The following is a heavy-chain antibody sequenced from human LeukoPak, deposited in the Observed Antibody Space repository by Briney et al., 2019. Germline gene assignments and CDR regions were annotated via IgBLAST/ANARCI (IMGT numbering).Heavy chain of an antibody. D-gene: IGHD6-19*01. CDR2: INYSGIT. J-gene: IGHJ4*02. CDR1: GGSVSSSNYY. CDR3: ARWGTAVAVDY. V-gene: IGHV4-61*01. Sequence: PSETLSLTCTVSGGSVSSSNYYWSWIRQRPGTGLEWIGYINYSGITYHNPSLKSRVTISVDMSTNQFSLKLNFVTAADTAVYYCARWGTAVAVDYWGQGTLVTVSS.